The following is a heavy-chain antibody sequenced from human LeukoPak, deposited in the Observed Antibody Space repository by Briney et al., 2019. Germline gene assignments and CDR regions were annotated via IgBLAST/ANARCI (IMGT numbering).Heavy chain of an antibody. D-gene: IGHD2-2*01. CDR1: GGSISSGGYY. J-gene: IGHJ4*02. V-gene: IGHV4-31*03. Sequence: SQTLSLTCTVSGGSISSGGYYWSWIRQHPGKGLEWIGYIYYSGSTYYIPSLKSRVTISVDTSKNQFSLKLSSVTAADTAVYYCARGDCSSTSCYDRYWGQGTLVTVSS. CDR2: IYYSGST. CDR3: ARGDCSSTSCYDRY.